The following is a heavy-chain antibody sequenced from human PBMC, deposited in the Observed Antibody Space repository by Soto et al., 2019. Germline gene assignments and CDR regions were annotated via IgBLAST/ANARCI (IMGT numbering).Heavy chain of an antibody. J-gene: IGHJ4*02. V-gene: IGHV5-51*01. CDR3: ARISGVSLYYIDY. CDR1: GYSFANYW. CDR2: ICPGDSDT. Sequence: PGESLKISCKGSGYSFANYWIGWVRQMPGKGLEYMGIICPGDSDTRYSPSFQGQITISADKSTSTAYLQWSSLQASDSAIYYCARISGVSLYYIDYWAQGTLVTVSS. D-gene: IGHD1-26*01.